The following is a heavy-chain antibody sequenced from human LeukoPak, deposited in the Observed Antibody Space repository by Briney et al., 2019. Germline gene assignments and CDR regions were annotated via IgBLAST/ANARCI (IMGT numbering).Heavy chain of an antibody. Sequence: PSETLSLTCTVSGDSINSGDHYWSWVRQPPGKGLEWIAYIYYSGSTYFTPSLKRRLTTSVDTSKNQFSLNLSSVTAADTAVYYCARHLYSSYGGYYYYMDVWGKGTTVTVSS. CDR3: ARHLYSSYGGYYYYMDV. D-gene: IGHD4-11*01. CDR2: IYYSGST. V-gene: IGHV4-30-4*01. J-gene: IGHJ6*03. CDR1: GDSINSGDHY.